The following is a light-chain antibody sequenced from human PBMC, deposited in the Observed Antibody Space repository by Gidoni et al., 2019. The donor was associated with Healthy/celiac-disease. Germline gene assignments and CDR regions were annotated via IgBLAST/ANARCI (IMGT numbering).Light chain of an antibody. CDR1: QSISSY. CDR2: AAS. J-gene: IGKJ5*01. CDR3: QQSYSTPFT. Sequence: DIQMTQYPSSLSASVGDRVTITCRASQSISSYLNWYQQKPGKAPKLLIDAASSLQSGVPSRLSGSGSGTDFTLTISSLQPEDFATYYCQQSYSTPFTFXQXTRLXIK. V-gene: IGKV1-39*01.